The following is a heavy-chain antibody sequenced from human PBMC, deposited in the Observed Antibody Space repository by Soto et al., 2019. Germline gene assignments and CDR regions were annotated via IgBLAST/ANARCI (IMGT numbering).Heavy chain of an antibody. CDR1: GFTFSSYA. Sequence: GGSLRLSCAASGFTFSSYAMSWVRQAPEKGLEWVSAISGSGGSTYYADSVKGRFTISRDNSKNTLYPQMNSLRAEDTAVYYCAKEIRVRGNFFDYWGQGTLVTVSS. V-gene: IGHV3-23*01. D-gene: IGHD3-10*01. CDR3: AKEIRVRGNFFDY. CDR2: ISGSGGST. J-gene: IGHJ4*02.